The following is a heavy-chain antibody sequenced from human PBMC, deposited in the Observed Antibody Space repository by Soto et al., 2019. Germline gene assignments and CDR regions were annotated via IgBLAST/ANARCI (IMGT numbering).Heavy chain of an antibody. D-gene: IGHD1-26*01. J-gene: IGHJ3*01. CDR3: ARGDVGAFDL. V-gene: IGHV3-7*02. CDR2: IHQEGRER. CDR1: GFTFSSYW. Sequence: GGSLRLSCATSGFTFSSYWMTWVRQAPGKGPEWVANIHQEGRERYYVDSVKGRFTISRDNAKNTLYLQMASLRVEDTAVYYCARGDVGAFDLWGQGTMVTVSS.